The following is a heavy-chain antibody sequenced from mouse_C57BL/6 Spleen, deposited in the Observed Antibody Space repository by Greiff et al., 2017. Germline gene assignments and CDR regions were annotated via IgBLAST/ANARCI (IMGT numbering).Heavy chain of an antibody. J-gene: IGHJ4*01. CDR2: INPSSGYT. CDR3: ARSYYSNYDYAMDY. CDR1: GYTFTSYT. Sequence: QVQLKASGAELARPGASVKMSCKASGYTFTSYTMHWVKQRPGQGLEWIGYINPSSGYTKYNQKFKDKATLTADKSSSTAYMQLSILTSEDSAVYYCARSYYSNYDYAMDYWGQGTSVPVSS. D-gene: IGHD2-5*01. V-gene: IGHV1-4*01.